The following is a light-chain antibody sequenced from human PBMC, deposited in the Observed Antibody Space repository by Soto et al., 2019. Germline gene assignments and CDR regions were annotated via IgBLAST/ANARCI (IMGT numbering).Light chain of an antibody. Sequence: QSALTQPRSVSGSPGQSVTISCTGTSSDVGGYHYVSWYQQHPGKAPKLIIFDVSKRPSGVPDRFSGSKSGNTASLTISGLQADDEADYYCCSFAGSYTWVFGGGTKLTVL. CDR2: DVS. J-gene: IGLJ3*02. CDR1: SSDVGGYHY. V-gene: IGLV2-11*01. CDR3: CSFAGSYTWV.